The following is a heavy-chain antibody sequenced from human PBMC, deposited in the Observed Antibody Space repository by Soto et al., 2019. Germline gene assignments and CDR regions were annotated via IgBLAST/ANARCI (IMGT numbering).Heavy chain of an antibody. Sequence: QVQLQESGPGLVKPSQTLSLTCTVSGGSISSGGYYWSWIRQHPGKGLEWIGYIYYSGSTYYNPALKSRVTISVDTSKNQFPLKLSSVTAADTAVYYCAASCVGCGGFNYYGMDVWGQGTTVTVSS. CDR2: IYYSGST. J-gene: IGHJ6*02. D-gene: IGHD2-21*01. V-gene: IGHV4-31*03. CDR1: GGSISSGGYY. CDR3: AASCVGCGGFNYYGMDV.